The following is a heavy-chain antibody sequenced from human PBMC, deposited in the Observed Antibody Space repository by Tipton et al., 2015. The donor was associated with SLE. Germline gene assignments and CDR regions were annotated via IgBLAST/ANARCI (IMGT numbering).Heavy chain of an antibody. CDR2: ISAYNGNT. Sequence: QLVQSGPEVKKPGASVKVSCKASGYTFTSYGISWVRQAPGQGLEWMGWISAYNGNTNYAQKLQGRVTMTTDTSTSTAYMELRSLRSDDTAVYYCARQELNQLELKGYYYYMDVWGKGTPVTVSS. V-gene: IGHV1-18*01. CDR1: GYTFTSYG. D-gene: IGHD1-7*01. CDR3: ARQELNQLELKGYYYYMDV. J-gene: IGHJ6*03.